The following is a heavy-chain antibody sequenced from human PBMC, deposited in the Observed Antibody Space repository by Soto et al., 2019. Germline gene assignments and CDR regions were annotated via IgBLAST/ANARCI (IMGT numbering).Heavy chain of an antibody. D-gene: IGHD6-13*01. CDR2: IWYDGSNK. Sequence: GGSLRLSCAASGFTLSRYGMHWVRQAPGKGLEWVAVIWYDGSNKYYADSVKGRFTISRDNSKNTLYLQMNSLRAEDTAVYYFAMDSSSWSNFDYWGQGTLGSGSS. CDR1: GFTLSRYG. J-gene: IGHJ4*02. V-gene: IGHV3-33*01. CDR3: AMDSSSWSNFDY.